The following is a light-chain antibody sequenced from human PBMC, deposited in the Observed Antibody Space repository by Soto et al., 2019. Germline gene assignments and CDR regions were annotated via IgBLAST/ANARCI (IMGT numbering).Light chain of an antibody. Sequence: IQMTQSRCTVSADVGHSVTITCRASQSISTWLAWYKQRPGKAPKLLIYDVSSLQSGVPSRFSGSGSGTEFTLTISILQPDDFATYYCQQYNSYSPTFGQGTKVDI. CDR2: DVS. CDR1: QSISTW. V-gene: IGKV1-5*01. J-gene: IGKJ1*01. CDR3: QQYNSYSPT.